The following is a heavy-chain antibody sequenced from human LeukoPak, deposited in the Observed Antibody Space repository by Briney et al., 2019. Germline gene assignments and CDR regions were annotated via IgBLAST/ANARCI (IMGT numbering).Heavy chain of an antibody. CDR2: ISSSSSYL. CDR1: GFTLSNYN. Sequence: GGSLRLSCAASGFTLSNYNMNWVRQAPGKGLEWVSSISSSSSYLFFADSAKGRFTISRDNTKNSLYLQMNSLRVDDTAVYYCARDAVTGYSSGWYKPFPFDYWGQGSLVTVSS. V-gene: IGHV3-21*01. D-gene: IGHD6-19*01. J-gene: IGHJ4*02. CDR3: ARDAVTGYSSGWYKPFPFDY.